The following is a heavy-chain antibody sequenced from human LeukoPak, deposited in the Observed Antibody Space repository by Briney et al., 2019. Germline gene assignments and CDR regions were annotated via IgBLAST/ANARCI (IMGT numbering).Heavy chain of an antibody. J-gene: IGHJ4*02. V-gene: IGHV4-59*01. Sequence: SETLPLTCAVYGGSFSGYYWTWIRQSPGKGLEWVAYSYYSGSTNYNPSLKSRVTTSLDTSKSQFSLRLTSVTAADTAVYFCARWFGSGSDNYFDWWGQGTLVTVSS. CDR3: ARWFGSGSDNYFDW. CDR1: GGSFSGYY. D-gene: IGHD3-10*01. CDR2: SYYSGST.